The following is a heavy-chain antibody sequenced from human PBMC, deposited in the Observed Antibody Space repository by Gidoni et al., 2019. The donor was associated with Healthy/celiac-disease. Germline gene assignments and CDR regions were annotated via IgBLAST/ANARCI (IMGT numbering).Heavy chain of an antibody. CDR2: INHSGRT. CDR1: GGSFSGYD. V-gene: IGHV4-34*01. CDR3: ARSSAQNSAHY. J-gene: IGHJ4*02. Sequence: QVQLQQWGAGLLKPSETLSLTCAVYGGSFSGYDWSWFRPPPGKGMEWSGQINHSGRTNYNPSLKSRVSKSVDTSKNQFSLKLSSVTAADTALYYCARSSAQNSAHYWGQGTLVTVSS. D-gene: IGHD6-19*01.